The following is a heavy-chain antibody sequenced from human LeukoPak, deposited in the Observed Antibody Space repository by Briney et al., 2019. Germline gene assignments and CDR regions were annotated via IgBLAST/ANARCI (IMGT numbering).Heavy chain of an antibody. CDR2: MYYSGST. V-gene: IGHV4-59*01. Sequence: PSETLSLTCTVSGGSIRSYYWSWIRQPPGKGLEWIGYMYYSGSTNYNPALKSRVTISVDTSKNQFSLRLSSVTAADTAVHYCARVRALSYYDSSGDLFYFDYWGQGTLVTVSS. CDR3: ARVRALSYYDSSGDLFYFDY. CDR1: GGSIRSYY. D-gene: IGHD3-22*01. J-gene: IGHJ4*02.